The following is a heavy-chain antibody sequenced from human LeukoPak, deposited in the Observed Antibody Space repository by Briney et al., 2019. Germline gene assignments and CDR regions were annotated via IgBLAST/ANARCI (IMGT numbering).Heavy chain of an antibody. D-gene: IGHD3-22*01. CDR3: AREHSGYSYFDY. CDR2: IYTGGST. CDR1: GFTVSNNH. J-gene: IGHJ4*02. Sequence: GGSLRLSCAASGFTVSNNHMSWVRQAPGKGLEWVSVIYTGGSTYYADSVKGRFTISRDNSKNTLYLQMNSLGAEDTAMYYCAREHSGYSYFDYWGQGTLVTVSS. V-gene: IGHV3-53*01.